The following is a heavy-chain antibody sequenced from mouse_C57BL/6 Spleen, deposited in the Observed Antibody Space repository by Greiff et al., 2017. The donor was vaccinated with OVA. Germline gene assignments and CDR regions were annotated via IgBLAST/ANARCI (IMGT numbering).Heavy chain of an antibody. CDR1: GYAFTNYL. J-gene: IGHJ2*01. CDR2: INPGSGGT. Sequence: QVQLQQSGAELVRPGTSVKVSCKASGYAFTNYLIEWVKQRPGQGLEWIGVINPGSGGTNYNEKFKGKATLTADKSSSTAYMQLSSLTSEDSAVYFCARDYYGSSYNFDYWGQGTTLTVSS. CDR3: ARDYYGSSYNFDY. D-gene: IGHD1-1*01. V-gene: IGHV1-54*01.